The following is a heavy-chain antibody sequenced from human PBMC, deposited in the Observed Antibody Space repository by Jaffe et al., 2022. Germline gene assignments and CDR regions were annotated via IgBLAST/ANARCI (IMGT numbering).Heavy chain of an antibody. J-gene: IGHJ4*02. Sequence: QVQLQESGPGLLKPSETLSLTCNVSGGSISGYYWSWIRQPPGKGLEWLAYFYYSGITNYNPSLKSRVTMSVDTSKNQFFLKLSSVTAADTAMYYCAAFYYDSNGHRNKKFDYWGQGTLVTVSS. V-gene: IGHV4-59*01. CDR2: FYYSGIT. CDR3: AAFYYDSNGHRNKKFDY. CDR1: GGSISGYY. D-gene: IGHD3-22*01.